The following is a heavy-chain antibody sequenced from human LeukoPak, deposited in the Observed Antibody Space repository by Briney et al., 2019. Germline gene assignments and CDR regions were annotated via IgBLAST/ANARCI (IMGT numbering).Heavy chain of an antibody. J-gene: IGHJ2*01. CDR2: INHSGST. CDR3: ARRKSRGYSTPWYFDL. V-gene: IGHV4-34*01. CDR1: GFTFSDYY. D-gene: IGHD3-3*01. Sequence: GSLRLSCAASGFTFSDYYMSWIRQAPGKGLEWIGEINHSGSTNYNPSLKSRVTISVDTSKNQFSLKLSSVTAADTAVYYCARRKSRGYSTPWYFDLWGRGTLVTVSS.